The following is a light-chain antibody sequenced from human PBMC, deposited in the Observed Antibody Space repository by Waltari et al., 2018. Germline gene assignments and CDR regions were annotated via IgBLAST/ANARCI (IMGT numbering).Light chain of an antibody. J-gene: IGLJ3*02. CDR3: MIWHSSAWV. V-gene: IGLV5-45*03. Sequence: QVVLTQPSSLSASPGASASLTCTLRSGINVGTYRIYWYQQKPGSPPHYLLRYKSDSDKQQGSGVPSRFSGSKDASANAGILLISGLQSEDEADYYCMIWHSSAWVFGGGTKLTVL. CDR1: SGINVGTYR. CDR2: YKSDSDK.